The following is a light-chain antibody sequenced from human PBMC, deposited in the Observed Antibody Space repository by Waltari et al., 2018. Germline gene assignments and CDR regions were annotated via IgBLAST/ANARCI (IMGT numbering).Light chain of an antibody. V-gene: IGKV3-15*01. Sequence: EIVMTQSPATLSVSPGERATLSCRASQSVSSNLARYQQKPGQPPRLLIYGASTRATGIPARFSGSGSGTEFTLTISSLQSEDFAVYYCQQYNNWPPMVTFGGGTKVEIK. J-gene: IGKJ4*01. CDR1: QSVSSN. CDR2: GAS. CDR3: QQYNNWPPMVT.